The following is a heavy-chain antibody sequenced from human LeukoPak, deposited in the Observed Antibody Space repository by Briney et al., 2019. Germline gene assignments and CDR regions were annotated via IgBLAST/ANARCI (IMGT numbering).Heavy chain of an antibody. V-gene: IGHV3-23*01. J-gene: IGHJ4*02. CDR3: AKRYCSGGSCYSGD. D-gene: IGHD2-15*01. Sequence: GGSLRLSCAGSGFTFSSPAMSWVRQAPGKGLEWVSAISASGGSTYYADSVKGRFTISRDNSKSSVYLRMSSLRVEDTAVYYCAKRYCSGGSCYSGDWGQGTLVTVSP. CDR1: GFTFSSPA. CDR2: ISASGGST.